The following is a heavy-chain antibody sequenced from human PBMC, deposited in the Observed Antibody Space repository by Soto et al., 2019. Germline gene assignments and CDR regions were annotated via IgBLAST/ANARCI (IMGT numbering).Heavy chain of an antibody. CDR1: HYSITNGDY. CDR3: ARNISLSGQDWFDP. V-gene: IGHV4-38-2*02. Sequence: SETLSLTCSVSHYSITNGDYWAWIRQPPGKGLEWIGSIYSSGSTYSTPSFKSRLTISVDPSKNQFSLKLTSVTAADTAVYFCARNISLSGQDWFDPWGQGTLVTVSS. D-gene: IGHD6-25*01. CDR2: IYSSGST. J-gene: IGHJ5*02.